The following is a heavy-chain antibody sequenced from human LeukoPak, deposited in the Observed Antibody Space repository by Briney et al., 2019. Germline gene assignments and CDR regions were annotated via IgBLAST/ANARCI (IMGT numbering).Heavy chain of an antibody. Sequence: SETLSLTCTVSGGSISSYYWSWIRQPPGKGLEWIGYIYYSGSTNYNPSLKSRVTISVDTSKNQFSLKLSSVTAADTAVYYCARQGGTIFGVALNWFDPWGQGTLVTVSS. CDR1: GGSISSYY. J-gene: IGHJ5*02. CDR3: ARQGGTIFGVALNWFDP. CDR2: IYYSGST. D-gene: IGHD3-3*01. V-gene: IGHV4-59*08.